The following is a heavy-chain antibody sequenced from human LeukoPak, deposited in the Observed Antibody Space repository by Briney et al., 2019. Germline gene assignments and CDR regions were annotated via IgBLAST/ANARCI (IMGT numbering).Heavy chain of an antibody. D-gene: IGHD2-2*01. CDR1: GYTFTGYY. CDR2: INPNSGGT. J-gene: IGHJ5*02. CDR3: ARRVVPTAFSWFDP. Sequence: ASVKVYCTTSGYTFTGYYMYWVRQAPGPGLEWMGWINPNSGGTNYAQKFQGRVTMTRDTSISTVYMELSSLRSDDTAVYFCARRVVPTAFSWFDPWGQGTLVTVSP. V-gene: IGHV1-2*02.